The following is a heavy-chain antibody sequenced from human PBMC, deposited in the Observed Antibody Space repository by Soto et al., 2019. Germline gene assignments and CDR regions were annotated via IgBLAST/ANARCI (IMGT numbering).Heavy chain of an antibody. V-gene: IGHV4-61*01. CDR2: IYHSGST. J-gene: IGHJ5*02. CDR1: GGSVRDGSYY. Sequence: SETLSLTCTVSGGSVRDGSYYWAWLRQPPGKGLEWIGHIYHSGSTIYNPSLKSRVTISIDTSKSQFSLNLNSMTAADTAVYYCAGYNWNFYFDPWGQGTLVTVSS. CDR3: AGYNWNFYFDP. D-gene: IGHD1-7*01.